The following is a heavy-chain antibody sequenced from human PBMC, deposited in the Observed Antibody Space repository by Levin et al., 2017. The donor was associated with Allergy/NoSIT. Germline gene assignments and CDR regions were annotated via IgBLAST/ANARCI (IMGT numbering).Heavy chain of an antibody. CDR1: GGSINSGSYY. Sequence: SQTLSLTCTVSGGSINSGSYYWSWIRQPAGKGLEWIGRIYASGSTNYNPSLKSRVTISVDTSKNQFSLNLSSVTAADTAVYYCARHYDYVWGSYADDGFAIWGQGTMVTVSS. CDR3: ARHYDYVWGSYADDGFAI. CDR2: IYASGST. V-gene: IGHV4-61*02. J-gene: IGHJ3*02. D-gene: IGHD3-16*01.